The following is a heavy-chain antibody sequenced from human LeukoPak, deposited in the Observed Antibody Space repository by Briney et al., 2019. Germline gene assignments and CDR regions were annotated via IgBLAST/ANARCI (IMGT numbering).Heavy chain of an antibody. V-gene: IGHV4-39*07. Sequence: SETVSLTYTVSGVSLNTSNYYWGWIRQPPGKGLEWFGNIFYSGSPYYSPSLKSRVPISLDTSKNQFSLKLNSVTAPDTAVFYCAKTNGYGLVDIWGQGAMV. CDR3: AKTNGYGLVDI. CDR1: GVSLNTSNYY. CDR2: IFYSGSP. D-gene: IGHD3-10*01. J-gene: IGHJ3*02.